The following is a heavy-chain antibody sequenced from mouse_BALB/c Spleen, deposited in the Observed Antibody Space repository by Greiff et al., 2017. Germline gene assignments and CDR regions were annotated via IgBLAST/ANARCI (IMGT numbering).Heavy chain of an antibody. CDR3: ARYDYAHYYAMDY. D-gene: IGHD2-4*01. J-gene: IGHJ4*01. CDR1: GFTFTSYY. CDR2: IDPFNGGT. V-gene: IGHV1-31*01. Sequence: VQLQQSGPELMKPGASVKISCTASGFTFTSYYMHWVKQSHGKSLEWIGYIDPFNGGTSYNQKFKGKATMTVDKSSSTAYMQLSSLTSEDSAVYDCARYDYAHYYAMDYWGQGTSVTVSS.